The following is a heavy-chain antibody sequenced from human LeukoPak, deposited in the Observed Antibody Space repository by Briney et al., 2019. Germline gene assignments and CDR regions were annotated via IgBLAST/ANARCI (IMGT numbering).Heavy chain of an antibody. J-gene: IGHJ4*02. Sequence: KTGGSLRLSCAASGFTFSSYSMNWVRQAPGKGLEWVSSISSSSSYIYYADSVQGRFTISRDNSKNTLFLQMNTLRAEDTAVYYCAKPMCSSTSCYRYFDYWGQGSPVTVSS. CDR2: ISSSSSYI. V-gene: IGHV3-21*04. CDR1: GFTFSSYS. CDR3: AKPMCSSTSCYRYFDY. D-gene: IGHD2-2*01.